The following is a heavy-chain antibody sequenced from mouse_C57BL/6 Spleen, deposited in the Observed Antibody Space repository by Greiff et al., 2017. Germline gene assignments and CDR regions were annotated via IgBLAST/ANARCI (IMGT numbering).Heavy chain of an antibody. V-gene: IGHV1-80*01. CDR3: ARGYYGSSPRYFDV. CDR1: GYAFSSYW. D-gene: IGHD1-1*01. Sequence: QVQLKESGAELVKPGASVKISCKASGYAFSSYWMNWVKQRPGKGLEWIGQIYPGDGDTNYNGKFKGKATLTADKSSSTAYMQLSSLTPEDSAVYFCARGYYGSSPRYFDVWGTGTTVTVSS. J-gene: IGHJ1*03. CDR2: IYPGDGDT.